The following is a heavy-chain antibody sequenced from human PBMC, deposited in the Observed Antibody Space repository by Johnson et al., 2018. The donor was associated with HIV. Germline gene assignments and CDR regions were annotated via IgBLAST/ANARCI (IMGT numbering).Heavy chain of an antibody. CDR1: GFTFSNYA. J-gene: IGHJ3*01. CDR2: IQFDGSHK. CDR3: AKETRDSRSAFDV. V-gene: IGHV3-30*02. D-gene: IGHD4-11*01. Sequence: QVQLVEYGGGLVQPGRSLRLSCAASGFTFSNYAIHWVRQAPGKGLEWVTFIQFDGSHKYSADFVKGRFTISRDTSKKSVFLQMNNLRPEDTAVYYCAKETRDSRSAFDVWGQGTLVTVSS.